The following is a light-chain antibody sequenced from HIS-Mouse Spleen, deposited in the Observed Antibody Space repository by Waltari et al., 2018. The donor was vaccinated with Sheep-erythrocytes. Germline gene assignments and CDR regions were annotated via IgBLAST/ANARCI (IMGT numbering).Light chain of an antibody. CDR2: DAS. Sequence: EIVFTQSPPTLSLSPGARATLPRRSRQRVTSYLAWYQQKPGQAPRLLIYDASNRATGIPARFSGSGSGTDFTLTISSLEPEDFAVYYCQQRSNWPPTFGQGTKVEIK. CDR3: QQRSNWPPT. V-gene: IGKV3-11*01. CDR1: QRVTSY. J-gene: IGKJ1*01.